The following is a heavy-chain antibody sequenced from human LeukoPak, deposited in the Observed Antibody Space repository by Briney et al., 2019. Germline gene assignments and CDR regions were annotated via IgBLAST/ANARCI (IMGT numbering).Heavy chain of an antibody. J-gene: IGHJ4*02. Sequence: GGPLRLSCAASGFTFSNHWMHWVRQAPGKGLMWVSRINRDGSRTDYADSVKGRFTISRDDAKNTLYLQVNSLRAEDTAVYFCARGGSDTAMAHDYWGQGTLVTVSS. V-gene: IGHV3-74*01. CDR3: ARGGSDTAMAHDY. CDR2: INRDGSRT. D-gene: IGHD5-18*01. CDR1: GFTFSNHW.